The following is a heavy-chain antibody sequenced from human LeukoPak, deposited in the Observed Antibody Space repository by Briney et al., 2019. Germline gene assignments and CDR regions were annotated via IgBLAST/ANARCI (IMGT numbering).Heavy chain of an antibody. V-gene: IGHV5-51*01. Sequence: GESLKISFKGSGYSFTSYWIGWVRQMPGKGLEWMGIIYPGDSDTRYSPSFQGQVTISADKSISTAYLQWSSLKASDTAMYYCARHEVGYSSSWHSDAFDIWGQGTMVTVSS. D-gene: IGHD6-13*01. CDR2: IYPGDSDT. CDR1: GYSFTSYW. J-gene: IGHJ3*02. CDR3: ARHEVGYSSSWHSDAFDI.